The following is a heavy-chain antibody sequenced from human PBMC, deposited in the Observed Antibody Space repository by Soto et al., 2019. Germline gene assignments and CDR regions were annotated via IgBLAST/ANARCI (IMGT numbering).Heavy chain of an antibody. V-gene: IGHV4-59*01. Sequence: SETLSLTCTVSGGSISSYYWSWIRQPPGKGLEWIGYIYYSGSTNYNPSLKSRVTISVDTSKNQFSLKLSSVTAADTAVYYCARDVYYDILTGYRTILDVWGKGTTVTVSS. CDR3: ARDVYYDILTGYRTILDV. CDR1: GGSISSYY. J-gene: IGHJ6*04. CDR2: IYYSGST. D-gene: IGHD3-9*01.